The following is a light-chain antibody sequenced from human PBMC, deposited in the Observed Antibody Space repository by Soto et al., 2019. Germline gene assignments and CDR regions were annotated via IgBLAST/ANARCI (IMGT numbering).Light chain of an antibody. CDR3: QQYGSSAYT. J-gene: IGKJ2*01. CDR1: QSVSSSY. V-gene: IGKV3-20*01. CDR2: GAS. Sequence: EIVLTQSPGTLSLSPGERATLSCRASQSVSSSYLAWYQQKPGQAPRLLIYGASSRATGIPDRFSGSGSGTDFTLTISRLEPEDFAVYYCQQYGSSAYTFGPGTKREI.